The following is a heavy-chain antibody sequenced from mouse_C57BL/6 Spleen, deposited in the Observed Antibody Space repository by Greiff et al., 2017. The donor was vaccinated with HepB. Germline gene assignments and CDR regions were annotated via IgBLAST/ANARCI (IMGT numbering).Heavy chain of an antibody. Sequence: EVKLQQSGPELVKPGASVKISCKASGYTFTDYYMNWVKQSHGKSLEWIGDINPNNGGTSYNQKFKGKATLTVDKSSSTAYMELRSLTSEDSAVYYCARPETGTEFAYWGQGTLVTVSA. CDR1: GYTFTDYY. V-gene: IGHV1-26*01. D-gene: IGHD4-1*01. J-gene: IGHJ3*01. CDR3: ARPETGTEFAY. CDR2: INPNNGGT.